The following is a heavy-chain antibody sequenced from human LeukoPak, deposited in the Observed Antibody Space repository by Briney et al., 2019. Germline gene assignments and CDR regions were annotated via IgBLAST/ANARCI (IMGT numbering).Heavy chain of an antibody. CDR3: ARGHDFYGSGRQSWLDP. CDR2: ISYSGST. Sequence: PSETLSLTCTVSGGSISSYYWSWIRQPPGKGLEWIGYISYSGSTNYSPSLKSRGAISVDASKKQFSLRLSFVTAADSAVYYCARGHDFYGSGRQSWLDPWGQGTLVTVSS. V-gene: IGHV4-59*01. D-gene: IGHD3-10*01. J-gene: IGHJ5*02. CDR1: GGSISSYY.